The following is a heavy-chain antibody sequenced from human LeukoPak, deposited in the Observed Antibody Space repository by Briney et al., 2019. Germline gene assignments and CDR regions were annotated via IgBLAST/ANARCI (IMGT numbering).Heavy chain of an antibody. D-gene: IGHD2-21*02. V-gene: IGHV1-2*04. J-gene: IGHJ6*02. CDR3: ARALVVVTAINYYYYGMDV. CDR2: INPNSGGT. CDR1: GYTFTGYY. Sequence: ASVKVSCKASGYTFTGYYMHWVRQAPGRGLEWMGWINPNSGGTNYAQKFQGWVTMTRDTSISTAYMELSRLRSDDTAVYYCARALVVVTAINYYYYGMDVWGQGTTVTVSS.